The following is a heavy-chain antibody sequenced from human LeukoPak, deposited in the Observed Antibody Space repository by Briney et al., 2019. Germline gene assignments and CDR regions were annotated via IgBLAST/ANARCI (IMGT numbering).Heavy chain of an antibody. V-gene: IGHV4-61*02. CDR1: GGSISSGSYY. Sequence: SETLSLTCTVSGGSISSGSYYWSWIRQPAGKGLEWIGRIYTSGSTNYNPSLKSRVTISVDTSKNQFSLKLSSVTAADTAVYYCARDGIDYGDY. J-gene: IGHJ4*03. D-gene: IGHD4-17*01. CDR3: ARDGIDYGDY. CDR2: IYTSGST.